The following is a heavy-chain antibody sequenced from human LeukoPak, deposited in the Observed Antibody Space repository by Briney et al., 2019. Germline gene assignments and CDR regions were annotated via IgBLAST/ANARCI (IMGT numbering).Heavy chain of an antibody. CDR2: IYYSGST. J-gene: IGHJ6*02. V-gene: IGHV4-31*03. CDR1: GGSISSGGYY. CDR3: ARDRYDFWSLNYGMDV. Sequence: PSETLSLTCTVSGGSISSGGYYWSWLRQHPGTGLEWIGYIYYSGSTYYNPSLKSRVTISVDTSKNQFSLKLSSVTAADTAVYYCARDRYDFWSLNYGMDVWGQGTTVTVSS. D-gene: IGHD3-3*01.